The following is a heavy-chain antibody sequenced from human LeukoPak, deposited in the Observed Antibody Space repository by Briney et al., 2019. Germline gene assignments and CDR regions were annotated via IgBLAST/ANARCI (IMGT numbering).Heavy chain of an antibody. V-gene: IGHV3-21*01. CDR2: ISSSSSYI. J-gene: IGHJ5*02. Sequence: NAGGSLRLSCAASGFTFSSYSMNWVRQAPGKGLEWVSFISSSSSYIYYADSVEGRFTISRDNAKNSLYLQMNSLRAEDTAVYYCARHQEQQLAFDPWGQGTLVTVSS. D-gene: IGHD6-13*01. CDR1: GFTFSSYS. CDR3: ARHQEQQLAFDP.